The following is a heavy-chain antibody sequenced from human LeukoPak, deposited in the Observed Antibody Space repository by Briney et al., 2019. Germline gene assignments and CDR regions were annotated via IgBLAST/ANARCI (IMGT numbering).Heavy chain of an antibody. V-gene: IGHV3-33*01. CDR3: ATVRSGSWDWFDP. J-gene: IGHJ5*02. CDR2: IWYDGSKK. D-gene: IGHD3-10*01. CDR1: GFTFSSHG. Sequence: GGSLRLSCAASGFTFSSHGIHWVRKAPGKGLEWVAIIWYDGSKKYYADSVKGRFTISRDNSKNTLYLQMNSLRVDDTAVYYCATVRSGSWDWFDPWGQGTLLTVSS.